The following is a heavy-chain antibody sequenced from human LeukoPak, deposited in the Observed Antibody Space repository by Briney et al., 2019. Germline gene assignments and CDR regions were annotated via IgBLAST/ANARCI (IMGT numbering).Heavy chain of an antibody. CDR1: GFTFSTYA. Sequence: GGSLRLSCAASGFTFSTYAIHWVRQAPGKGLEWVAVTSYDGGDKYYADSVKGRFTISRDNSKNTVSLEMNSLRAEDTAVYYCARGGFFDILTGYYQTQYYYPMDVWGRGTTVTVSS. CDR3: ARGGFFDILTGYYQTQYYYPMDV. V-gene: IGHV3-30*04. J-gene: IGHJ6*02. D-gene: IGHD3-9*01. CDR2: TSYDGGDK.